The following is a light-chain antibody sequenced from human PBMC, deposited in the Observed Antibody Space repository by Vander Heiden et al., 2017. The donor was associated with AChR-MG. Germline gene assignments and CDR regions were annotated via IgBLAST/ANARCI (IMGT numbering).Light chain of an antibody. CDR3: QQSGDSPLFT. J-gene: IGKJ3*01. V-gene: IGKV3-20*01. Sequence: DIVLTQSPATLSLSPGETATLSCRTSQILNRDYLAWYQQRPGQAPRLLIYGTSNRATGIPDRFSGSGSGTDFTLTISRLEPEDFALYYCQQSGDSPLFTFGHGTRLDIK. CDR2: GTS. CDR1: QILNRDY.